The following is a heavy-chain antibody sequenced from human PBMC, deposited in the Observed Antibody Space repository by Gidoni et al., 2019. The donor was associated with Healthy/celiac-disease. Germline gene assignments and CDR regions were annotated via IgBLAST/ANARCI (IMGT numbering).Heavy chain of an antibody. J-gene: IGHJ4*02. D-gene: IGHD5-18*01. CDR2: ISPGDSAT. Sequence: EVQLVQSGAEVKKHGESLQISCKGHGSSFTSYWIGWVRQMPGKGPEWRGIISPGDSATRYRPSFQGQVTISAGKSICTADRQWSSLKASDTAMYYCARWIQLEHLYFDYWGQGTLVTVSS. V-gene: IGHV5-51*01. CDR1: GSSFTSYW. CDR3: ARWIQLEHLYFDY.